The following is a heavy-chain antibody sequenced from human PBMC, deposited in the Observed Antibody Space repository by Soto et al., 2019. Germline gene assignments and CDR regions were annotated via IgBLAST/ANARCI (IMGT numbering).Heavy chain of an antibody. Sequence: ASVKVSCKASGYTFTSYDINWVRQATGQGFEWMGWMNPNSGNTGYAQKFQGRVTMTRDTSITTAYMELSSLRSDDTAVYYCTRSFPDGCSGGSCYQDYWGQGTLVTVSS. CDR2: MNPNSGNT. V-gene: IGHV1-8*01. J-gene: IGHJ4*02. CDR3: TRSFPDGCSGGSCYQDY. CDR1: GYTFTSYD. D-gene: IGHD2-15*01.